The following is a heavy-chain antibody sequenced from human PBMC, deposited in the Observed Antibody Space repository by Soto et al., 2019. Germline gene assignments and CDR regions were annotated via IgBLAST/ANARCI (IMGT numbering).Heavy chain of an antibody. CDR2: MNPNSGNT. J-gene: IGHJ6*02. Sequence: RQATGQGLEWMGWMNPNSGNTGYAQKFQGRVTMTRNTSISTAYMELSSLRSEDTAVYYCARGYTGYDYGDYYYYGMDVWGQGTTVTVSS. CDR3: ARGYTGYDYGDYYYYGMDV. D-gene: IGHD4-17*01. V-gene: IGHV1-8*01.